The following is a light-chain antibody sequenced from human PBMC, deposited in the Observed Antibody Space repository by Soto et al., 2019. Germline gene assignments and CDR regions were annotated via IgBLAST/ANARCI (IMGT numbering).Light chain of an antibody. V-gene: IGKV1-8*01. J-gene: IGKJ5*01. CDR3: QHYLNYPIT. CDR1: QDIGSV. Sequence: IRMTQSPSSLSASIGDTVTITCRGSQDIGSVVASYQQKPGTAPKVLISGASDLHGGVPSRFSGSGSRTDFTLTITHLQSEDFATYYCQHYLNYPITFGQGTRLEI. CDR2: GAS.